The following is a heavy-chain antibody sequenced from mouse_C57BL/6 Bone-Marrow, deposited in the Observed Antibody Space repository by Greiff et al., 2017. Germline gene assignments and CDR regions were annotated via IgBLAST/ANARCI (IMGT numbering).Heavy chain of an antibody. CDR3: ARDASDWDGEFAY. CDR2: SRNKANDYTT. Sequence: EVKVVESGGGLVQSGRSLRLSCATSGFTFSDFYMEWVRQAPGKGLEWIAASRNKANDYTTEYSASVKGRFIVSRDTSQSILYLQMNALSAEDTAIYYCARDASDWDGEFAYWGQGTLVTVSA. D-gene: IGHD4-1*01. V-gene: IGHV7-1*01. J-gene: IGHJ3*01. CDR1: GFTFSDFY.